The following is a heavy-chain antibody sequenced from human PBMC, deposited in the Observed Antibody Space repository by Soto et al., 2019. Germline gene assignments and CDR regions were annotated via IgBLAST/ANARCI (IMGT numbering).Heavy chain of an antibody. CDR2: ISAHNGST. CDR1: GYTFTSYG. CDR3: ARGRYGED. J-gene: IGHJ4*02. D-gene: IGHD3-10*01. V-gene: IGHV1-18*01. Sequence: QVHLVQSGAEVKKPGASVKVSCKASGYTFTSYGITWVRQAPGQGLEWMGWISAHNGSTDYAQKLQGRVIVTRDTSTSTAYMELRSLISDDTAVYYCARGRYGEDWGQGALVTVSS.